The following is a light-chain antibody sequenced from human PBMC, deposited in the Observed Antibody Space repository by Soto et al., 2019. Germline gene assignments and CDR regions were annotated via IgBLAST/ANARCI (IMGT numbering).Light chain of an antibody. V-gene: IGLV1-40*01. CDR1: SSNIGAGYG. Sequence: QSVLTQPPSVSGAPGQRVTISCTGSSSNIGAGYGVHWYIQLPGTAPKLLVYGDGNRPSGVPDRFSGSKSDTSASLAITGLQAEDEADYYCQSYDSSLSGVIFGGGTKVTVL. CDR3: QSYDSSLSGVI. J-gene: IGLJ2*01. CDR2: GDG.